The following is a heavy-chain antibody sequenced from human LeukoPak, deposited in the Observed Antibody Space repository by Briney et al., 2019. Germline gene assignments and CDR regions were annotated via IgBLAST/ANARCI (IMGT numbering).Heavy chain of an antibody. CDR3: ARAPITSPFYFDS. Sequence: GGSLRLSCTASGFAFDEHGMSWVRQVPGKGLEWVSGINWSGGSTGYADPLRGRFTISRDNAKNSLYLQMDSLRAEDTALYYCARAPITSPFYFDSWGQGTLVTVSS. D-gene: IGHD2-2*01. CDR2: INWSGGST. CDR1: GFAFDEHG. V-gene: IGHV3-20*04. J-gene: IGHJ4*02.